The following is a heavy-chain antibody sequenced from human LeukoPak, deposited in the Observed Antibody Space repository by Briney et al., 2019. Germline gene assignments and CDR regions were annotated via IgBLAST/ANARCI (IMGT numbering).Heavy chain of an antibody. V-gene: IGHV4-39*07. D-gene: IGHD2-2*01. Sequence: SETLSLTCTVSGGSISTSSYYWGWIRQPPGKGLEWIGSIYYSGNTYYNPSLKSRVTISVDTSKNQFSLKLSSVTAADTAVYYCARGTRVVPAAIEGYYMDVWGKGTTVTVSS. CDR2: IYYSGNT. CDR3: ARGTRVVPAAIEGYYMDV. CDR1: GGSISTSSYY. J-gene: IGHJ6*03.